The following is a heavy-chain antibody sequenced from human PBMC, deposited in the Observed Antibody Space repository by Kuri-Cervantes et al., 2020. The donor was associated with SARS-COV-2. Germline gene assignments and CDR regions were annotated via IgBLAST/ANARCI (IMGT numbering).Heavy chain of an antibody. CDR2: INPNSGGT. CDR1: GYTFTGYY. V-gene: IGHV1-2*02. CDR3: ARDGYCSSTSCQAGFQH. Sequence: ASVKVSCKASGYTFTGYYMHWVRQAPGQGLEWMGWINPNSGGTNYAQKFQGRVTMTRDTSISTAYMELSRLRSDDTAVYYCARDGYCSSTSCQAGFQHWGQGTLVTVSS. D-gene: IGHD2-2*03. J-gene: IGHJ1*01.